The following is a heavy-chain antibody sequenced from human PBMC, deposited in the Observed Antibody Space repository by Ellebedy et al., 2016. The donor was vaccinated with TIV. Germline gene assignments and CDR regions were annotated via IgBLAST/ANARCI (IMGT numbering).Heavy chain of an antibody. J-gene: IGHJ5*02. V-gene: IGHV4-59*01. CDR1: GGSISSYY. CDR2: IYYSGNT. Sequence: MPSETLSLTCTVSGGSISSYYWSWIRQPPGKGLEWIGYIYYSGNTNYNPSLKSRVTISVDTSKNQFSLKLSSVTAADTAVYYCARAGTPIFGVVTPFDPWGQGTLVTVSS. D-gene: IGHD3-3*01. CDR3: ARAGTPIFGVVTPFDP.